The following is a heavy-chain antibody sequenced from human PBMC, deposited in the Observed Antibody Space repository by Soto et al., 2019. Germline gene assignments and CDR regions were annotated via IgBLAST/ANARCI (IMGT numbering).Heavy chain of an antibody. CDR1: GGSISGGGYY. Sequence: SETLSLTCIVSGGSISGGGYYWSWIRQHPGKGLEWIGFITDSGSTYYNPSLKSRVTISVDTSRNQFSLNLNSVTAADTAVYYCAKDPLYGWFDPWGQGTLVTVSS. CDR2: ITDSGST. D-gene: IGHD2-2*02. V-gene: IGHV4-31*02. CDR3: AKDPLYGWFDP. J-gene: IGHJ5*02.